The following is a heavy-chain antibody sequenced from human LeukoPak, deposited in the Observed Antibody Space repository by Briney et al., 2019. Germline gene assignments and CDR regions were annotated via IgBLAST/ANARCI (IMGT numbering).Heavy chain of an antibody. CDR3: ARLAVAGTYNWFDP. CDR2: IYYSGST. J-gene: IGHJ5*02. D-gene: IGHD6-19*01. V-gene: IGHV4-59*08. CDR1: GGSISSYY. Sequence: SETLSLTCTVSGGSISSYYWSWIRQPPGKGLEWIGYIYYSGSTNYNPSLKSRVTISVDTSKNQFSLELSSVTAADTAVYYCARLAVAGTYNWFDPWGQGTLVTVSS.